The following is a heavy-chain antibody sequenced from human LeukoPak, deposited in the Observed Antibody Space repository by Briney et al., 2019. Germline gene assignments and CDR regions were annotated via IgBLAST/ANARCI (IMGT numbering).Heavy chain of an antibody. CDR1: GFTLSSFW. CDR2: IWYDGSNK. D-gene: IGHD2-2*01. V-gene: IGHV3-33*08. Sequence: GGSLRLSCAASGFTLSSFWMSWVRQTPGKGLEWVAVIWYDGSNKYYADSVKGRFTISRDNSKNTLYLQMNSLRAEDTAVYYCARGATPTAATTIDYWGQGTLVTVSS. CDR3: ARGATPTAATTIDY. J-gene: IGHJ4*02.